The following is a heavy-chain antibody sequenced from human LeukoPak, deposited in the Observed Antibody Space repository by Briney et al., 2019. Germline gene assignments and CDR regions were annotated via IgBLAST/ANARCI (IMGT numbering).Heavy chain of an antibody. Sequence: GGSLRLSCAASGFTFSSYWMHWVRRAPGKGLVWLSRINSDGSSTTYADSVKGRFTISRDNAKNTLYLQMNSLRAEDTAVYYCARGQYSSGPFDCWGQGTLVTVSS. J-gene: IGHJ4*02. V-gene: IGHV3-74*01. D-gene: IGHD6-19*01. CDR1: GFTFSSYW. CDR2: INSDGSST. CDR3: ARGQYSSGPFDC.